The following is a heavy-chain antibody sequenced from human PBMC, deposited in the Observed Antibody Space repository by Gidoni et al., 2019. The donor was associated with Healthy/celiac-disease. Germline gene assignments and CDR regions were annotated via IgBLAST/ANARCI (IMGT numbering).Heavy chain of an antibody. V-gene: IGHV1-2*04. J-gene: IGHJ4*02. CDR2: ANPNSGGT. Sequence: QVQLVQSGAEGKKPGGSVKASCKASGHTFTGYYMLRERQAPGQGLGWMGWANPNSGGTNYAQKFQGWVTMTRDTSISTAYMELGRLGSDDTAVYYWARGPGLGSSYDYLGQGTLVTVSS. CDR3: ARGPGLGSSYDY. CDR1: GHTFTGYY. D-gene: IGHD6-13*01.